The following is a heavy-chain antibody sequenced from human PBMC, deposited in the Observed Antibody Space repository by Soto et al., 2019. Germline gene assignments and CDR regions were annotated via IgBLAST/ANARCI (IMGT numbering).Heavy chain of an antibody. CDR3: ARDLLTAAGLIGYYGMDV. V-gene: IGHV3-21*01. CDR1: EGKIIGHG. CDR2: ISSSSSYI. D-gene: IGHD6-13*01. Sequence: GGLKRVWWRAAEGKIIGHGVSWISTDTGKGLEWVSSISSSSSYIYYADSVKGRFTISRDDAKNSLYLQMNSLRAEDTAVYYCARDLLTAAGLIGYYGMDVWGQGTTVTRSS. J-gene: IGHJ6*01.